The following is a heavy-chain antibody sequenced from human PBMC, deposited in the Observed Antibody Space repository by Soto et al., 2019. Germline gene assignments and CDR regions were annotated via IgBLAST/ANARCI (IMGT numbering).Heavy chain of an antibody. V-gene: IGHV4-34*01. J-gene: IGHJ6*02. Sequence: SETLSLTCAVYGGSFSGYYWSWIRQPPGKGLEWIGEINHSGSTNYNPSLKSRVTISVDTSKNQFSLKLSSVTAADTAVYYCARGGLSYHYYYYGMDVWGQGTTVTVSS. CDR1: GGSFSGYY. CDR2: INHSGST. CDR3: ARGGLSYHYYYYGMDV.